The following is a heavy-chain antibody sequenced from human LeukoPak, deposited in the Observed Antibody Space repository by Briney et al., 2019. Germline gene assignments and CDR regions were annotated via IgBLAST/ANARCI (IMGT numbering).Heavy chain of an antibody. D-gene: IGHD2-21*02. CDR1: GFTFSSYG. J-gene: IGHJ5*02. V-gene: IGHV3-33*06. CDR3: AKPKVDGTYCGGDCYFWFDP. Sequence: GRSLRLSCAASGFTFSSYGMHWVRQAPGKGLEWVAVIWYDGSNKYYADSVKGRFTISRDNSKNTLYLQMNSLRAEDTAVYYCAKPKVDGTYCGGDCYFWFDPWGQGTLVTVSS. CDR2: IWYDGSNK.